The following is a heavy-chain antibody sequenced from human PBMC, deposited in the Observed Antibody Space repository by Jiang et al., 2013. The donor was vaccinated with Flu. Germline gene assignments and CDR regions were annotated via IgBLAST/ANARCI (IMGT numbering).Heavy chain of an antibody. CDR3: ARRQYSTSPFDP. D-gene: IGHD6-6*01. J-gene: IGHJ5*02. CDR2: IYYTGTT. Sequence: GPGLVKPSETLSLTCTVSGGSLGSSSYYWDWIRQPTGKGLEWIGSIYYTGTTYDNPSLKSRVTITADTSKNRFSLKLSSVTAADTAVYYCARRQYSTSPFDPWGQGTLVTVSS. CDR1: GGSLGSSSYY. V-gene: IGHV4-39*01.